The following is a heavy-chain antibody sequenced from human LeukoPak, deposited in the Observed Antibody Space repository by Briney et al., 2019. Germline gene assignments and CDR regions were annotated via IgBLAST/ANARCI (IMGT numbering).Heavy chain of an antibody. D-gene: IGHD2-2*01. J-gene: IGHJ4*02. CDR2: IDPNTGDS. V-gene: IGHV1-2*02. Sequence: ASVTVSCTASEYTFTGYYIHWVRQAPGQGLEWMGWIDPNTGDSNYVQKFQGRVTMTRDTSISTAYMELSRLRSDDTAFYYCARIRYCGGISCYYIDYWGQGTLVTVSA. CDR1: EYTFTGYY. CDR3: ARIRYCGGISCYYIDY.